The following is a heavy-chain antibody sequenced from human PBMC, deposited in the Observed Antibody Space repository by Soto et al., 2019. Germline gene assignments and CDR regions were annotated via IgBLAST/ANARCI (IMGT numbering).Heavy chain of an antibody. Sequence: EVQLSESGGGLVQPGGSLRLSCAATGFTLRTNGMSWVRQAPGKGLEWVSSFSGSGADTYYADSLKGRFTISRDNSKNTLYLQTNSLRAEDTALYYCAGHGGYSYLGQGTLVTVSS. V-gene: IGHV3-23*01. CDR1: GFTLRTNG. D-gene: IGHD4-17*01. J-gene: IGHJ4*02. CDR2: FSGSGADT. CDR3: AGHGGYSY.